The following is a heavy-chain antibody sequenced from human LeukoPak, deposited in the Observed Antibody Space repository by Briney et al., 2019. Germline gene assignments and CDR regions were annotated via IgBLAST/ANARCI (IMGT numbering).Heavy chain of an antibody. D-gene: IGHD3-3*01. CDR1: GYTFTGYY. V-gene: IGHV1-2*02. Sequence: ASVKVSCKASGYTFTGYYMHWVRQAPGQGLEWMGWINPNSGGKNYAQKFQGRVTMTRDTSISTAYMELSRLRSDDTAVYYCARGRRITIFGVVITLDLDYWGQGTLVTVSS. CDR3: ARGRRITIFGVVITLDLDY. CDR2: INPNSGGK. J-gene: IGHJ4*02.